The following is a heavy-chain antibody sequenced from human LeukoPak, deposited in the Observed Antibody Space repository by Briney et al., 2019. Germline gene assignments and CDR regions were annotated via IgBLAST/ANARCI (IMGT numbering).Heavy chain of an antibody. CDR3: ARDRFGYCSSTNCYPDY. CDR2: MNPNSGNT. V-gene: IGHV1-8*01. J-gene: IGHJ4*02. D-gene: IGHD2-2*03. CDR1: GYTFISYD. Sequence: GATVKVSCKASGYTFISYDINWVRQATGQGLEWMGWMNPNSGNTGYAQKFQGRVTITRNTSISTAYMELSSLRSEDTAVYYCARDRFGYCSSTNCYPDYWGQGTLVTVSS.